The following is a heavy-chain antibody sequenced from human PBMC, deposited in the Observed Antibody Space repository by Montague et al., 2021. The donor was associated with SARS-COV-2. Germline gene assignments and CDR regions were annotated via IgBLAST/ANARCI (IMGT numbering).Heavy chain of an antibody. J-gene: IGHJ6*02. CDR1: GGSISSSSYY. V-gene: IGHV4-39*07. D-gene: IGHD6-13*01. Sequence: SETLSLTCTVSGGSISSSSYYWGWIRQPPGKGLEWIGSNYYSGSTYYNLSLKSRVTVSVDTYKNQFSLKLSSVTAADTAVYYCARVGRQQLVRLSGMDVWGQGTTVTVSS. CDR3: ARVGRQQLVRLSGMDV. CDR2: NYYSGST.